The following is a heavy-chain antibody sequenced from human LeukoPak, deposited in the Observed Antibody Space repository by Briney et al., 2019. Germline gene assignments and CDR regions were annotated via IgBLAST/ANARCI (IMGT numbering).Heavy chain of an antibody. Sequence: SETLSLTCAVSGDYISSSSYYWGWIRQSPGTGLEWIGDIYHSGRTYYNPSLKSRVAISIDTSKNQFSLRLRSMTAADTAVFYCARRRYYDSTGYFEWGRGTLVTVSS. D-gene: IGHD3-22*01. J-gene: IGHJ1*01. CDR2: IYHSGRT. CDR3: ARRRYYDSTGYFE. CDR1: GDYISSSSYY. V-gene: IGHV4-39*01.